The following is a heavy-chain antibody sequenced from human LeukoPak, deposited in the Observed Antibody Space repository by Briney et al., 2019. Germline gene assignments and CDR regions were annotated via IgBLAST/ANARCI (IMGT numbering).Heavy chain of an antibody. D-gene: IGHD5-18*01. Sequence: SVKVSCKASGGTFSSYAISWVRQAPGQGLEWMGGIIPIFGTANYAQKFQGRVTITADKSTSTAYMELSSLRSEDTAVYYCAGDHRQLGWFDPWGQGTLVTVSS. J-gene: IGHJ5*02. CDR3: AGDHRQLGWFDP. V-gene: IGHV1-69*06. CDR2: IIPIFGTA. CDR1: GGTFSSYA.